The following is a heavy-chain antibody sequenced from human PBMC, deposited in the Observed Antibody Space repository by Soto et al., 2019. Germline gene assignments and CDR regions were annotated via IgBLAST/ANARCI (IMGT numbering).Heavy chain of an antibody. D-gene: IGHD3-9*01. Sequence: LRLSCAASGFTFSSYAMHWVRQAPGKGLEWVAVISYDGSNKYYADSVKGRFTISRDNSKNTLYLQMNSLRAEDTAVYYCARDNHHLRYFDWPSDYWGQGTLVTVSS. J-gene: IGHJ4*02. CDR2: ISYDGSNK. V-gene: IGHV3-30-3*01. CDR1: GFTFSSYA. CDR3: ARDNHHLRYFDWPSDY.